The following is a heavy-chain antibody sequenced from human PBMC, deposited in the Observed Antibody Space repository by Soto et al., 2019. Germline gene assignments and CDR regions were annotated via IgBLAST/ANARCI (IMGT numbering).Heavy chain of an antibody. CDR1: GFSFSSYF. J-gene: IGHJ6*02. CDR2: IYSGGST. Sequence: GGSLRLSCVGTGFSFSSYFMHWVRQAPGKGLEWVSVIYSGGSTYYADSVKGRFTISRDNSKNTLYLQMNSLRAEDTAVYYCASEVPAAIVYYYYGMDVWGQGTTVTVSS. D-gene: IGHD2-2*01. CDR3: ASEVPAAIVYYYYGMDV. V-gene: IGHV3-53*01.